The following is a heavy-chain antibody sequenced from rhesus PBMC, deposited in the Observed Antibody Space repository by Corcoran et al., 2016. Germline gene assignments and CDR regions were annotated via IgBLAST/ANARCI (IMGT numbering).Heavy chain of an antibody. CDR2: ISGNSETT. Sequence: QVLLQESGPGLVKPSETLSLTCAVSGVSLYGHYWTCIRPSPGKGLEWIGYISGNSETTSYNASLGGRVTISKDTSQNQYSLMLTSVTAADTTIYYCARDAISLDVWGRGVLVTVSS. CDR1: GVSLYGHY. J-gene: IGHJ5-2*02. CDR3: ARDAISLDV. V-gene: IGHV4-147*01.